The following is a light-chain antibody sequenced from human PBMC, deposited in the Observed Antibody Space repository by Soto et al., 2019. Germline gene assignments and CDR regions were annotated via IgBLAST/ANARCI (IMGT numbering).Light chain of an antibody. V-gene: IGKV3-11*01. CDR3: QQYNTYPLT. Sequence: EIVLTQSPATLSLSPGEGATLSCRASQSVSSYLAWYQQKPGQAPRLLIYDASNRATGIPARFSGSGSGTDFTLSISSLEPEDFATYYCQQYNTYPLTFGGGTTVDIK. CDR1: QSVSSY. J-gene: IGKJ4*01. CDR2: DAS.